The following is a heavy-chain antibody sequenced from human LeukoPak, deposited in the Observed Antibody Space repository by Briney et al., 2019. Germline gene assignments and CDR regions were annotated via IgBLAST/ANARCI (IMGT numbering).Heavy chain of an antibody. CDR3: ASTVNCSNTTCYVAYYYGMDV. D-gene: IGHD2-2*01. Sequence: PSETLSLTCTVSGGSISSRSYYWGWIRQPPGKGLEWIGSIYYSGSTYYNPSLKSRVTIAVDTSKNQFSLNLSSVTAADTAVYYCASTVNCSNTTCYVAYYYGMDVWGQGTTVTVSS. CDR1: GGSISSRSYY. V-gene: IGHV4-39*01. J-gene: IGHJ6*02. CDR2: IYYSGST.